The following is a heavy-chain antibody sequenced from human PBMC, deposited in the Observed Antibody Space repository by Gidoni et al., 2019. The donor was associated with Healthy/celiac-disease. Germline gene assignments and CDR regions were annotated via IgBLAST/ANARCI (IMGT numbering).Heavy chain of an antibody. Sequence: EVQLLESGGGLVKPGGSLILYCAASGFTFSSYSMNWVRQDPGKGMEWVSAISSSSSYIYYADSGKGRFTISRDNAKNSLYLQMNSRRAEDKDVYYCARVNSDWGQGTLVTVS. V-gene: IGHV3-21*01. CDR3: ARVNSD. J-gene: IGHJ4*02. CDR1: GFTFSSYS. D-gene: IGHD3-10*01. CDR2: ISSSSSYI.